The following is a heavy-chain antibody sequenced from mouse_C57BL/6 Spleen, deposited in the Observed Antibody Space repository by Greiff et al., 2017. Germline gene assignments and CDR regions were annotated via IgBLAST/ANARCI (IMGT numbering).Heavy chain of an antibody. CDR2: ISSGGSYT. Sequence: EVQGVESGGDLVKPGGSLTLSCAASGFTFSSSGLSWVRQTPDKRLVWVATISSGGSYTYYPDSVKGRFTISRDNAKNTLYLQMSSLKSEDTAMYYCARIYDGYYDFDYWGQGTTLTVSS. D-gene: IGHD2-3*01. CDR1: GFTFSSSG. J-gene: IGHJ2*01. CDR3: ARIYDGYYDFDY. V-gene: IGHV5-6*01.